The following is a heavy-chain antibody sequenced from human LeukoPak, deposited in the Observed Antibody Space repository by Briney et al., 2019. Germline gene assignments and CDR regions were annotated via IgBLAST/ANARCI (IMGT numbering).Heavy chain of an antibody. CDR1: GFTFSSYA. J-gene: IGHJ4*02. CDR3: AKAGAVVVVAAKYFDY. D-gene: IGHD2-15*01. Sequence: QTGGSLRLSCTASGFTFSSYAMSWVRQAPGKGLEWVSAISGSGGSTYYADSVKGRFTISRDNSKNPLYLQMTSLRAEDTAVYYCAKAGAVVVVAAKYFDYWGQGTLVTVSS. V-gene: IGHV3-23*01. CDR2: ISGSGGST.